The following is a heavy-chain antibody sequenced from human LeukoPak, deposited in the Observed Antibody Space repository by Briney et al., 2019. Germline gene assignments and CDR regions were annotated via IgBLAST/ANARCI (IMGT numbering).Heavy chain of an antibody. CDR2: INPNSGGT. J-gene: IGHJ4*02. V-gene: IGHV1-2*02. CDR1: GYTFTGYY. D-gene: IGHD3-22*01. Sequence: ASVKVSCKASGYTFTGYYMHWVRPAPGQGLEWMGWINPNSGGTNYAQKFQGRVTMTRDTSISTAYMELSRLRSDDTAVYYCARQRDYYDRSFDYWGQGTLVTVSS. CDR3: ARQRDYYDRSFDY.